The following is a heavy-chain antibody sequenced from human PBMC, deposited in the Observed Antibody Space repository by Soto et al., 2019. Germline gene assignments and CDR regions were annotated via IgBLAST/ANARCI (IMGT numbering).Heavy chain of an antibody. V-gene: IGHV1-2*02. CDR3: ARENWHFDY. Sequence: QVQLVQSGAEVKKPGASVKVSCKTSGYSFSEFRMHWVRQAPGQGLEWMGWVNPINGNTNYAQDFQGRVTMTRDVSTKTVSMELSSLTSDDTSTVYCARENWHFDYWGQGTLITVSS. CDR2: VNPINGNT. CDR1: GYSFSEFR. J-gene: IGHJ4*02.